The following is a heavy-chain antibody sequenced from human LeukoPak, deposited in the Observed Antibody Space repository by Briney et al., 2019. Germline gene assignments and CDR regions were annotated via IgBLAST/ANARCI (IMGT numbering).Heavy chain of an antibody. D-gene: IGHD6-13*01. J-gene: IGHJ5*02. Sequence: PGRSLRLSCTTSGCTFGDYAMSWVRKAPGQGLEWVGFVRSKVYGGTTEYAASVKGRFTISRDDSKSIAYLQMNSLKTEDTAVYYCTRDLRAVGIAAAYHWGQGTLVTVSS. CDR2: VRSKVYGGTT. V-gene: IGHV3-49*04. CDR1: GCTFGDYA. CDR3: TRDLRAVGIAAAYH.